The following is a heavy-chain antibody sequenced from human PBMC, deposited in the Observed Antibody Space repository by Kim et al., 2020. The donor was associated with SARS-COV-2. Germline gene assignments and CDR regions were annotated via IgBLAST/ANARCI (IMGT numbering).Heavy chain of an antibody. J-gene: IGHJ4*02. CDR3: ARGGWYSTWY. V-gene: IGHV6-1*01. Sequence: SQTLSLTCAISGDSVSSSTAAWSWIRESPSRGLEWLGRTYYRSRWYTDYAVSVKSRITINPDTPKNQFSLQLNSVTPEDTAVYYCARGGWYSTWYWGQGTLVTVSS. CDR1: GDSVSSSTAA. CDR2: TYYRSRWYT. D-gene: IGHD6-13*01.